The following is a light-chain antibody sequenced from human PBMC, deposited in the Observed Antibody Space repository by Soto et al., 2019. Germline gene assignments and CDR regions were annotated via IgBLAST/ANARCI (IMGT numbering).Light chain of an antibody. Sequence: EIVVTQSPGTLSLSPGERATLSCRASQSVSSSLAWFQQKTGQTPRLLIYDASSRATGIPARFSGSGSGTDFTLTISGLEPEYFAVYYCQQRSNWPWTFGQGTKVEIK. V-gene: IGKV3-11*01. CDR2: DAS. CDR3: QQRSNWPWT. CDR1: QSVSSS. J-gene: IGKJ1*01.